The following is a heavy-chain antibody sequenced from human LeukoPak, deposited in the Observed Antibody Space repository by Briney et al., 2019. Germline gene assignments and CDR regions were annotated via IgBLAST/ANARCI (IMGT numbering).Heavy chain of an antibody. J-gene: IGHJ4*02. CDR1: GFTFRRYS. CDR2: ISSSSSYI. D-gene: IGHD1-20*01. V-gene: IGHV3-21*01. CDR3: ARDKGIPGRAVY. Sequence: PGGSLRLFCAASGFTFRRYSMHWARQAPGKGLEWVSSISSSSSYIYYADSVKGRFTISRDNDKNSLYLQMKSQRSEDTAVFYCARDKGIPGRAVYWGQGTLVTVSS.